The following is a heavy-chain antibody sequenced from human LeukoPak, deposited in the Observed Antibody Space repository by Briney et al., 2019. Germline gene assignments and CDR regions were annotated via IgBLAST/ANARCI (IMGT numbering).Heavy chain of an antibody. J-gene: IGHJ4*02. CDR2: IYSGGST. Sequence: PGGSLRLSFAASGLTVSSNYMSWVRQAPGKGLEWVSVIYSGGSTYDADSVKGRFTISRDNSKNTLYLQMNSLRAEDTAVYYCARDDYWGQGTLVTVSS. CDR3: ARDDY. CDR1: GLTVSSNY. V-gene: IGHV3-53*01.